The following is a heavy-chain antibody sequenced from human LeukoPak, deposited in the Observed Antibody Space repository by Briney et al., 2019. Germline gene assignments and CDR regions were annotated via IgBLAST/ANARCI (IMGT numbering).Heavy chain of an antibody. D-gene: IGHD2/OR15-2a*01. V-gene: IGHV3-23*01. CDR1: GFTFSSYA. Sequence: PGRSLRLSCAASGFTFSSYAMNWVRQAPGKGLEWVSGISDGGGSTFHADSVKGRFTISRDHSKNTLYLQMNSLRAEDTAVYDCATALSSMPHSFDYWGQGTQVTVSS. CDR3: ATALSSMPHSFDY. CDR2: ISDGGGST. J-gene: IGHJ4*02.